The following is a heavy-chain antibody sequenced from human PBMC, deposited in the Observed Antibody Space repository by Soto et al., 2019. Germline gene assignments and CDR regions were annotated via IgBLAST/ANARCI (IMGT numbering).Heavy chain of an antibody. Sequence: SVKVSCKASGGTFSSYTISWVRQAPGQGLEWMGRIIPILGIANYAQKFQGRVTITADKSTSTAYMELSSLRSEDTAVYYCARGLDGYNFYYYYYGMDVWGQDTTVTVSS. D-gene: IGHD5-12*01. V-gene: IGHV1-69*02. CDR1: GGTFSSYT. CDR3: ARGLDGYNFYYYYYGMDV. J-gene: IGHJ6*02. CDR2: IIPILGIA.